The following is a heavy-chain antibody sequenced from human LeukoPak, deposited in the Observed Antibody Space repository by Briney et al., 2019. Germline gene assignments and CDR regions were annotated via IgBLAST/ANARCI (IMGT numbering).Heavy chain of an antibody. V-gene: IGHV3-66*01. CDR1: GFTVSSNY. CDR2: IYSGGST. CDR3: ARDSVVAPGKGTFDY. D-gene: IGHD2-2*01. J-gene: IGHJ4*02. Sequence: GGSLGLSCAASGFTVSSNYMSWVRQAPGKGLEWVSVIYSGGSTYYADSVKGRFTISRDNSKNTLYLQMNSLRAEDTAVYYCARDSVVAPGKGTFDYWGQGTLVTVSS.